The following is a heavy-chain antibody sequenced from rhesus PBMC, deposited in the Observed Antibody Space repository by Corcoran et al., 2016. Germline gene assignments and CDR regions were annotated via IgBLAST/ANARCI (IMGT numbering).Heavy chain of an antibody. CDR3: TRAGGSWKSVYY. J-gene: IGHJ4*01. D-gene: IGHD6-25*01. CDR2: ISSASSYI. V-gene: IGHV3S16*01. Sequence: EVQLVESGGGLVQPGGSLRLSCAASGFTFSRYGMSWVRQAPGKGLEWVSSISSASSYIYYADSVKGRFTISRDNAKNSLSLQMNSLRAEDTAVYYCTRAGGSWKSVYYWGQGVLVTVSS. CDR1: GFTFSRYG.